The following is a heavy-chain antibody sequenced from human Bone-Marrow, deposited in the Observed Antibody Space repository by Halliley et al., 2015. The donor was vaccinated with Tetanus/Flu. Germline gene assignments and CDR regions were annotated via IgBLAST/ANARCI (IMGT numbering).Heavy chain of an antibody. D-gene: IGHD3-10*01. CDR3: ARGNYHASWWFAS. CDR1: GGAFSGYY. CDR2: INYDGNT. V-gene: IGHV4-34*01. J-gene: IGHJ5*01. Sequence: TLSLTCAVYGGAFSGYYWSWIRQSPGKGLEWIGEINYDGNTDYNPSLNSRVTLSLDTIKKQVSLRVTSVTAADTAVYYCARGNYHASWWFASWGRGTLVTVSS.